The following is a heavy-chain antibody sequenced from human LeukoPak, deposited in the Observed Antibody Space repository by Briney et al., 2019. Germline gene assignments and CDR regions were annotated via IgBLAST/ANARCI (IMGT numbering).Heavy chain of an antibody. D-gene: IGHD5-24*01. CDR1: GGSISSYY. CDR3: ARGAGAGYNLQPFDY. Sequence: SETLSLTCTVSGGSISSYYWSWIRHPPGKGLEGIGYIYYSGSTKYNPSLKSRVSISVDTSKNQFSLKLSSVTAADTAVYYCARGAGAGYNLQPFDYWGQGTLVTVSS. V-gene: IGHV4-59*08. CDR2: IYYSGST. J-gene: IGHJ4*02.